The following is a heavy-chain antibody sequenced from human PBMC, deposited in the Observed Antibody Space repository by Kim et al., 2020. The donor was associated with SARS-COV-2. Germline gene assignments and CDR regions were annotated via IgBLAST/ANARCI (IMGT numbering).Heavy chain of an antibody. CDR3: ARDGWSRGLGWFDP. CDR2: ISSSSSDI. Sequence: GGSLRLSCAASGFTFSSYSMNWVRQAPGKGLEWVSSISSSSSDIYYADSVKGRFTISRDNAKNSLYLQMNSLRAEDTAVYYCARDGWSRGLGWFDPWGQGTLVTVSS. V-gene: IGHV3-21*01. CDR1: GFTFSSYS. J-gene: IGHJ5*02. D-gene: IGHD7-27*01.